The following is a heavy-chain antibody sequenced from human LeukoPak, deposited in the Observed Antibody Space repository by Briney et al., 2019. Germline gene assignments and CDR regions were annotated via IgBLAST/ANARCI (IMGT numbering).Heavy chain of an antibody. CDR3: ARGHGVVPASDDPFDI. J-gene: IGHJ3*02. V-gene: IGHV3-53*01. D-gene: IGHD2-2*01. Sequence: GGSLRLSCAASGFTVSSNYMSWVRQAPGKGLEWVSVIYSGGSTYYADSVKGRFTISRDNSKNTLYLQMNSLRAEDTAVYYCARGHGVVPASDDPFDIWGQGTMVTVSS. CDR2: IYSGGST. CDR1: GFTVSSNY.